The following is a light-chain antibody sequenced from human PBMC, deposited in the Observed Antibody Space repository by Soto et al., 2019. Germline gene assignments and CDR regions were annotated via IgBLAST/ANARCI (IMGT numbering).Light chain of an antibody. CDR3: TSYRISSNPV. CDR2: DVS. J-gene: IGLJ3*02. Sequence: QSALTQPASVSGSPGQSITISCTGTSSDVGGSNYISWYQHYPGKAPKLLIYDVSNRPSGVSNRLSGSKSGNTASLTISGLQAEDEADYYCTSYRISSNPVFGGGTKLTVL. CDR1: SSDVGGSNY. V-gene: IGLV2-14*03.